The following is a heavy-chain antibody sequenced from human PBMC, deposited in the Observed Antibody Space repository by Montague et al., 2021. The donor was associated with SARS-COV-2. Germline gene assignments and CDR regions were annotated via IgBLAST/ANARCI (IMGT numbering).Heavy chain of an antibody. V-gene: IGHV3-9*01. D-gene: IGHD6-13*01. CDR2: ISWNSDSI. Sequence: SLRLSCAASGFTFDDYAMHWVRQAPGKGLEWVSGISWNSDSIDYADSVKGRFTISRGNAKNSLYLQMNSLRAEDTALYYCARGETGYRTSWPDYWGQGTLVTVSS. CDR3: ARGETGYRTSWPDY. J-gene: IGHJ4*02. CDR1: GFTFDDYA.